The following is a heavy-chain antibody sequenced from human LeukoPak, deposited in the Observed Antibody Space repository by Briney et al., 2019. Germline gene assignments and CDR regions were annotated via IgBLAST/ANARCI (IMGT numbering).Heavy chain of an antibody. Sequence: ASVKVSCKGSGYTLTELSMHWVRQAPGKGLEWMGGFDPEDGETIYAQKFQGRVTITADKSTSTAYMELSSLRSEDTAVYYCARDPLGWFGAYWGQGTLVTVSS. CDR1: GYTLTELS. J-gene: IGHJ4*02. CDR3: ARDPLGWFGAY. CDR2: FDPEDGET. D-gene: IGHD3-10*01. V-gene: IGHV1-24*01.